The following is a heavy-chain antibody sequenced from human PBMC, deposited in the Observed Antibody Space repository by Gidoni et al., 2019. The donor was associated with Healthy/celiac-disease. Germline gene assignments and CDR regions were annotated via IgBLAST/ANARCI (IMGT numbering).Heavy chain of an antibody. CDR2: ISSSSSYI. CDR3: ARGISPDYGDYLY. CDR1: GFTFSSDS. J-gene: IGHJ4*02. D-gene: IGHD4-17*01. V-gene: IGHV3-21*01. Sequence: VQLVESGGGLVKPGGSLRLSCSASGFTFSSDSMNWVRQAPVKGLEWVSSISSSSSYIYYADSVKGRFTISRDNAKNSLYLQMNSLRAEDTAVYYCARGISPDYGDYLYWGQGTLVTVSS.